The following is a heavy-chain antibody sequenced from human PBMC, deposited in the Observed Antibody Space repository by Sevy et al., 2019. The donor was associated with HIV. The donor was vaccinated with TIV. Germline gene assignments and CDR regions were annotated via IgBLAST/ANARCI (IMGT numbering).Heavy chain of an antibody. V-gene: IGHV3-30*03. J-gene: IGHJ6*02. CDR1: GFNFSNYV. CDR3: ARSILAVAGSYGMDV. CDR2: ISSYGNEA. Sequence: GGSLRLSCAASGFNFSNYVLHWVRQAPGKGLEWVTFISSYGNEADYVDSVKGRCTISRDDSKNTLNLQMNSLRPEDTAVYYCARSILAVAGSYGMDVWCQGTTVTVSS. D-gene: IGHD6-19*01.